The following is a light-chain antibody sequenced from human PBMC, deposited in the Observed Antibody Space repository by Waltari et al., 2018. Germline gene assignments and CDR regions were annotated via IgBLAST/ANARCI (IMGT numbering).Light chain of an antibody. CDR1: QGVSSW. CDR3: QQYSGYST. Sequence: DIQMPQSPSTLSASVVPRVPITCRATQGVSSWLAWYQQKPGKAPKLLIYKASILETGVPLRFSGSGSGTEFTLTISSLQPDDFATYYCQQYSGYSTFGQGTKVEVK. V-gene: IGKV1-5*03. J-gene: IGKJ1*01. CDR2: KAS.